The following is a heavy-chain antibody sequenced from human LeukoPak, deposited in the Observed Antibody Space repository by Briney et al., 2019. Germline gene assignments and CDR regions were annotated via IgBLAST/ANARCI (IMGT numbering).Heavy chain of an antibody. Sequence: GGSLRLSCAASGFTFSNYEMHWVRQAPGKGLEWVSYISSSGSTIYYADSVKGRFTISRDNAKNSLYLQMNSLRAEDTAVYYCARESMAISYYMDVWGKGTTVTISS. J-gene: IGHJ6*03. CDR2: ISSSGSTI. V-gene: IGHV3-48*03. CDR1: GFTFSNYE. D-gene: IGHD5-24*01. CDR3: ARESMAISYYMDV.